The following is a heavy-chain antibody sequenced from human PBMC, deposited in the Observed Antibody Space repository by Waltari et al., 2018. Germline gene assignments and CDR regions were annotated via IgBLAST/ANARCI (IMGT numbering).Heavy chain of an antibody. V-gene: IGHV1-69*13. D-gene: IGHD3-22*01. CDR3: ARGAHYYDSSAYRDY. CDR2: IIPIFGTT. J-gene: IGHJ4*02. Sequence: QVQLVQSGAEVKKPVSSVKVSCKASGGPCTSYAIGWVRQAPGQGLEWMGRIIPIFGTTNYAQKFQGRVTITADKSTSTAYMELSSLRSEDTAVYYCARGAHYYDSSAYRDYWGQGTLVTVSS. CDR1: GGPCTSYA.